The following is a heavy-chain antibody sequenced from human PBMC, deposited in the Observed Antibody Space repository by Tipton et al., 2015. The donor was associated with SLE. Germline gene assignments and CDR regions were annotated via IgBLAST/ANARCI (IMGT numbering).Heavy chain of an antibody. CDR2: INPTDGGT. V-gene: IGHV1-46*01. D-gene: IGHD5-18*01. CDR1: GYTFITYY. CDR3: ARDGIPVDTYRGVDLNPNFDF. J-gene: IGHJ4*02. Sequence: QLVQSGAEVKTPGASVRVSCKASGYTFITYYMHWVRQAPGQGLEWMGIINPTDGGTSYPQKFQGRVTMTRDTSTRTVYMELSSLRFEDTAVYYCARDGIPVDTYRGVDLNPNFDFWGQGTLVTVSS.